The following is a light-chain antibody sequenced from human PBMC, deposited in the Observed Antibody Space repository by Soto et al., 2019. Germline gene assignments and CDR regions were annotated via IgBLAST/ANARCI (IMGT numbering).Light chain of an antibody. CDR3: SSYTSSSTPLYV. CDR1: SSDVVGYNY. V-gene: IGLV2-14*01. CDR2: DVS. J-gene: IGLJ1*01. Sequence: QSALTQPASVSGSPGQSITISCTGTSSDVVGYNYVSWYQQHPGKAPKLMIYDVSNRPSGVSNRFSGSKSGNTASLTISGLQAEDEADYYCSSYTSSSTPLYVVGTGTKVTVL.